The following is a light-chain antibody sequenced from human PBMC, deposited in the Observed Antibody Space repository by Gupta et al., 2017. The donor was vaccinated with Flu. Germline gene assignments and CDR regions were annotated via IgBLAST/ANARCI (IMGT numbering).Light chain of an antibody. CDR1: QSVSSSY. Sequence: PGTLSLSPGERASLSCMASQSVSSSYLGWYQQKPGQAPRLLIYGASSSATGIPDRFSGSGCATDFTLTSSGRENEDFAVYYLQQYRSPFTFGQGTRVEIK. V-gene: IGKV3-20*01. CDR2: GAS. CDR3: QQYRSPFT. J-gene: IGKJ5*01.